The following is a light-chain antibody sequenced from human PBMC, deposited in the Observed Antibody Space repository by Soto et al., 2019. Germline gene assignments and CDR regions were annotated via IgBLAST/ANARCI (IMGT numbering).Light chain of an antibody. V-gene: IGKV3-15*01. CDR1: QSVSSS. CDR2: GAS. CDR3: QQYNDWPRT. Sequence: EIVMTQSPATLSVSPGERATLSCRASQSVSSSLAWYQQTPGQAPRLLIYGASTRATDIPARFSGSGSGTDFTLTISSLQSEDCAVYYCQQYNDWPRTFGGGTKVEIK. J-gene: IGKJ4*01.